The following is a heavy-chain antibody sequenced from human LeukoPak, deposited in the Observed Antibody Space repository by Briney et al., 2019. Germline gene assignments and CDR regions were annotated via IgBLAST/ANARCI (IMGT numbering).Heavy chain of an antibody. CDR3: ATYSGTFYLQFDY. Sequence: SETLSLTCTVSGGSISSSAYYWGWIRQPPGKGLEWIGSISYSGSTYHNPSLKSRVAISVDTSKNRFSLKLISVTAADTAVYYCATYSGTFYLQFDYWGQGTLVTAS. D-gene: IGHD1-26*01. CDR2: ISYSGST. J-gene: IGHJ4*02. V-gene: IGHV4-39*01. CDR1: GGSISSSAYY.